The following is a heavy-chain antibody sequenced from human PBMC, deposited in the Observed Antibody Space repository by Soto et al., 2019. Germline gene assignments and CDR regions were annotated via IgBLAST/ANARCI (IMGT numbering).Heavy chain of an antibody. D-gene: IGHD3-16*02. Sequence: LGGSLRLSCAASGFTFSSYAMSWVRQAPGKGLEWVSAISGSGGSTYYADSVKGRFTISRDNSKNTLYLQMNSLRAEDTAVYYCAKVIFWGSYRPHGRFDYWGQGTLVIVSS. CDR1: GFTFSSYA. CDR3: AKVIFWGSYRPHGRFDY. CDR2: ISGSGGST. V-gene: IGHV3-23*01. J-gene: IGHJ4*02.